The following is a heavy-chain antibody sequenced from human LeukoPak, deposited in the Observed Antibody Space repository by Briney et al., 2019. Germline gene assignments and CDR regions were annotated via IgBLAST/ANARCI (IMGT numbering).Heavy chain of an antibody. V-gene: IGHV3-33*01. CDR1: GFTFSSHV. Sequence: GGSLRLSCAASGFTFSSHVMHWVRQAPGKGLEWVAVIWYDGVNKYYADSVKGRFTISRDNSKNTLYLQMNSLRAEDTAVYYCARVAPIYSTSFYYLDSWGHGTLVTVSS. J-gene: IGHJ4*01. CDR3: ARVAPIYSTSFYYLDS. CDR2: IWYDGVNK. D-gene: IGHD2-2*01.